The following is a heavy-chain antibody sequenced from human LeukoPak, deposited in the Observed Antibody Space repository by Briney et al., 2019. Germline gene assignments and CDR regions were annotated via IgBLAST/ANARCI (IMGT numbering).Heavy chain of an antibody. J-gene: IGHJ6*03. CDR1: GFTVSSNY. V-gene: IGHV3-7*01. CDR2: IKQDGSEK. Sequence: GGSLRLSCAASGFTVSSNYMSWVRQAPGKGLEWVANIKQDGSEKYYVDSVKGRFTISRDNAKNSLYLQMNSLRAEDTAVYYCARDRAGYYYMDVWGKGTTVTVSS. CDR3: ARDRAGYYYMDV.